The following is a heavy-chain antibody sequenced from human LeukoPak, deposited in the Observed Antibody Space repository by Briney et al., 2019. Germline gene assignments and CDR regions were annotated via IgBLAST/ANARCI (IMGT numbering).Heavy chain of an antibody. Sequence: GGSLRLSCAASGFTFSSYTMNWVRQAPGKGLEWVSSISGSSSYISYADSVKGRFTTSRDNAKNSLYLQMNILRAEDTAVYYCAFSSSWYGDYWGQGTLVTVSS. CDR1: GFTFSSYT. V-gene: IGHV3-21*01. J-gene: IGHJ4*02. CDR3: AFSSSWYGDY. D-gene: IGHD6-13*01. CDR2: ISGSSSYI.